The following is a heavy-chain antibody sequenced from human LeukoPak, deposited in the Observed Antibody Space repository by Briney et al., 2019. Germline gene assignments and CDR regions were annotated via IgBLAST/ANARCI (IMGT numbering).Heavy chain of an antibody. V-gene: IGHV3-15*07. J-gene: IGHJ4*02. CDR1: GFIFTNAW. CDR3: TTGIRGD. D-gene: IGHD3-3*02. Sequence: GGSLRLSCAASGFIFTNAWMNWVRQAPGKGLEWVGRIQSKTDGGKTDYAAPVKGRFTISRDDSKNTLYLQMNSLKTEDTAIYYCTTGIRGDWGQGTLVTVSS. CDR2: IQSKTDGGKT.